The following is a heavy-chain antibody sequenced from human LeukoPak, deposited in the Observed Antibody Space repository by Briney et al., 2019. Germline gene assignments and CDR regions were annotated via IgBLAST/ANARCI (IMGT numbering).Heavy chain of an antibody. CDR3: AKGGKTTVTTIDC. V-gene: IGHV1-2*02. CDR1: GYTFTGYY. J-gene: IGHJ4*02. Sequence: GASVKVSCKASGYTFTGYYMHWVRQAPGQGLEWMGWINPNSGGTNYAQKFQGRVTMTRDTSTSTAYMELSSLRSDDTAVYYCAKGGKTTVTTIDCWGQGTLVTVSS. CDR2: INPNSGGT. D-gene: IGHD4-17*01.